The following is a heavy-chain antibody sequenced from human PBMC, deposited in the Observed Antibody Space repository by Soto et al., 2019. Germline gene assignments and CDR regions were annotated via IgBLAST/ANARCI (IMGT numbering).Heavy chain of an antibody. CDR1: GYTFTTYD. CDR3: AKVLSELVPRYFDT. Sequence: QVQLVQSGAEVKKPGASVRVSCKASGYTFTTYDIHWVRQAPGLGLEWMGIITPGGGITSYAQKFKGRITMTRDTYTSTVYMELSSLRSEDTAMSYCAKVLSELVPRYFDTWGQGTLVTVSS. J-gene: IGHJ4*02. D-gene: IGHD6-13*01. CDR2: ITPGGGIT. V-gene: IGHV1-46*01.